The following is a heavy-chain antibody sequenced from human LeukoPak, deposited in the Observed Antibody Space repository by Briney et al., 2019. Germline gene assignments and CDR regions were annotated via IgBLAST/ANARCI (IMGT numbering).Heavy chain of an antibody. CDR3: ARDRLYAFDI. D-gene: IGHD6-6*01. J-gene: IGHJ3*02. CDR2: ISSSSTGM. V-gene: IGHV3-48*02. Sequence: QPGGSLRLSCGASGFTFSSYSMNWVRQAPGKGLEWVSYISSSSTGMYFADSVKGRVTISRDNAKNSLYLQLNSLRDEDTAVYYCARDRLYAFDIWGQGTMVTVSS. CDR1: GFTFSSYS.